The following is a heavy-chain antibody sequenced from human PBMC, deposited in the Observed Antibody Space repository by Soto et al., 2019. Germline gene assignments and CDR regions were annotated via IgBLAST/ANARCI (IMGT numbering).Heavy chain of an antibody. V-gene: IGHV1-3*01. D-gene: IGHD3-3*01. J-gene: IGHJ6*02. Sequence: ASVKVSCKASGYTFTSYAMHWVRQAPGQRLEWMGWINAGNGNTKYSQKFQGRVTITRDTSASTAYMELSSLRSEDTAVYYCARDDRLRFLEWTYYYYYGMDVWGQGTTVTVSS. CDR1: GYTFTSYA. CDR3: ARDDRLRFLEWTYYYYYGMDV. CDR2: INAGNGNT.